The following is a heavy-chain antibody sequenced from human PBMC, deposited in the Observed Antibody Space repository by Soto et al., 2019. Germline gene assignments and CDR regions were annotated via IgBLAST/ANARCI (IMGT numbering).Heavy chain of an antibody. Sequence: SETLSLTCTVSGGSISSYYWNWIRQPPGKALEWVGYVYDNGDSSYNPSLKSRLTLSMDTSKSQFSLQLRSVTAADTAVYFCARQGIGRLHGLVDVWGRGTTVTVSS. CDR3: ARQGIGRLHGLVDV. V-gene: IGHV4-59*08. J-gene: IGHJ6*02. D-gene: IGHD5-12*01. CDR2: VYDNGDS. CDR1: GGSISSYY.